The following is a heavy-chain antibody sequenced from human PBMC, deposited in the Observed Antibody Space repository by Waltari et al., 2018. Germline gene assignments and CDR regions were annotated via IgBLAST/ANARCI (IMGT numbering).Heavy chain of an antibody. J-gene: IGHJ4*02. CDR1: GFTFSSYA. D-gene: IGHD3-16*02. V-gene: IGHV3-23*01. CDR3: AKGRLRLGELSANDY. CDR2: ISGSGGST. Sequence: EVQLLESGGGLVQPGGSLRLSCAASGFTFSSYAMSWVRQAPGKGLEGVSGISGSGGSTYYADPVKGRFTISRDNSKNTLSLQMNSLRAEDTAVYYCAKGRLRLGELSANDYWGQGTLVTVSS.